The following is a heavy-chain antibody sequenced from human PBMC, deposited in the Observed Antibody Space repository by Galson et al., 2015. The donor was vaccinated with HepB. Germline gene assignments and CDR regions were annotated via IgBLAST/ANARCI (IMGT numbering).Heavy chain of an antibody. J-gene: IGHJ3*02. CDR1: GSTFSRHG. CDR3: ARYLGDYYGFDI. V-gene: IGHV3-33*01. D-gene: IGHD2/OR15-2a*01. Sequence: AASGSTFSRHGMHWVRQAPGKGLEWVALIWFDGTRNYHAEYLKGRFTISRDNSKNTLYLQMNSLGAEDTAMYYCARYLGDYYGFDIWGQGTMVIVSA. CDR2: IWFDGTRN.